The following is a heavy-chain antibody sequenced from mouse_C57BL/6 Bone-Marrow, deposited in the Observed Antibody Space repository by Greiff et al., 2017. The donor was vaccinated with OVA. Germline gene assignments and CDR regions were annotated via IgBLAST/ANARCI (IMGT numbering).Heavy chain of an antibody. CDR2: IYPGSGNI. CDR1: GYTFTDYY. Sequence: VQLQQSWAELVRPGASVKLSCKASGYTFTDYYISWVKQRPGQGLEWIARIYPGSGNIYYHEKFTGKATLTAEKSSSTAYMQLSSLTSDDSAVYFCARSERLRDYFDYWGQGTTLTVSS. D-gene: IGHD2-2*01. J-gene: IGHJ2*01. CDR3: ARSERLRDYFDY. V-gene: IGHV1-76*01.